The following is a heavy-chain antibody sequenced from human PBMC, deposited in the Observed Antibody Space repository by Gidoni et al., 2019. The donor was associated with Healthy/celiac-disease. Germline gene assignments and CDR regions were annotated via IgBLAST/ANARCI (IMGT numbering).Heavy chain of an antibody. J-gene: IGHJ6*04. V-gene: IGHV4-59*01. D-gene: IGHD3-16*01. Sequence: QVQLQESGPGLVKPSETLSLTCTVSGGSISSYYWSWLRQPPGKGLEWIGYIYYSGSTNYNPSLKSRVNISVDTSKNQFSLKLSSVTAADTAVYYCARGGVTLYGMDVWGKGTTVTVSS. CDR1: GGSISSYY. CDR2: IYYSGST. CDR3: ARGGVTLYGMDV.